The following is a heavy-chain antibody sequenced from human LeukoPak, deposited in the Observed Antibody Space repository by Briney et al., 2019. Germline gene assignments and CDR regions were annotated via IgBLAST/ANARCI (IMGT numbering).Heavy chain of an antibody. J-gene: IGHJ4*02. CDR1: GFTVITND. V-gene: IGHV3-53*01. D-gene: IGHD1-14*01. Sequence: GCSLTLSCAASGFTVITNDMTWVRQAPGKGLEWVSGLYSDGNTKYADSVQGRFTISRDNSKNTLYLEMNSLSADDTAVYYCARGVEPLAANTLAYWGQGTLVTVSS. CDR2: LYSDGNT. CDR3: ARGVEPLAANTLAY.